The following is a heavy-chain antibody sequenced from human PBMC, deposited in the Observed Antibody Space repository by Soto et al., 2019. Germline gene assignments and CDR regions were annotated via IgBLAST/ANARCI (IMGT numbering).Heavy chain of an antibody. J-gene: IGHJ4*02. Sequence: EVQLVESGGGLVKPGGSLRLSCAASGFTFSIYSMNWVRQAPGKGLEWVSSISSSRSYIYHADSVKGRFTISRDDAKNSLYLQMNTLRAEDTAVYYCARSPGRDGYNNFDYWGQGTLVTVSS. CDR2: ISSSRSYI. CDR1: GFTFSIYS. CDR3: ARSPGRDGYNNFDY. V-gene: IGHV3-21*01. D-gene: IGHD1-1*01.